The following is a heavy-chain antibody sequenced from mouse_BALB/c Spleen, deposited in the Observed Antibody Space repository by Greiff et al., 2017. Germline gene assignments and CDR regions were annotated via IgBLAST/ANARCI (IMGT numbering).Heavy chain of an antibody. CDR2: IYHGSGNN. Sequence: QVQLQQSGAELVRPGASVKLSCKASGYTFTDYYINWVKQRPGQGLEWIGEIYHGSGNNYNNEKFKGKATLTADKSSCSAYMHLRSLTSEDSAVYFRTREYDYAVGYWGQGTSVTVSS. J-gene: IGHJ4*01. D-gene: IGHD2-4*01. CDR3: TREYDYAVGY. V-gene: IGHV1-77*01. CDR1: GYTFTDYY.